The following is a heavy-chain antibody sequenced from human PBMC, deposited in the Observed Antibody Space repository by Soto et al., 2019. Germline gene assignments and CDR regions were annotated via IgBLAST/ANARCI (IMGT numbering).Heavy chain of an antibody. J-gene: IGHJ6*02. CDR3: ARATLRYYAIDV. Sequence: QVPLVQSGAEVQKPGASVKVSCKASGYTLTTYGMHWVRQAPGQSLEWMGWINTGNANTKYSPEFQGRLIITRDTSANTAYMELSSLRSEDTAVYYCARATLRYYAIDVWGQGTTVTVSS. CDR1: GYTLTTYG. CDR2: INTGNANT. V-gene: IGHV1-3*04.